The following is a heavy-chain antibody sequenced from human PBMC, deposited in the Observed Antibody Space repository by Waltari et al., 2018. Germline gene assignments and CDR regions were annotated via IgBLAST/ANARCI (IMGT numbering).Heavy chain of an antibody. CDR1: GGSFSGYY. Sequence: QVQLQQWGAGLLKPSATLSLTCAVYGGSFSGYYWSWIRQPPGMGLEWIGEINHSGSTNYNPSLKSRVTISVDTSKNQFSLKLSSVTAADTAVYYCAGLSSGWYRNWDYWGQGTLVTVSS. J-gene: IGHJ4*02. V-gene: IGHV4-34*01. CDR3: AGLSSGWYRNWDY. CDR2: INHSGST. D-gene: IGHD6-19*01.